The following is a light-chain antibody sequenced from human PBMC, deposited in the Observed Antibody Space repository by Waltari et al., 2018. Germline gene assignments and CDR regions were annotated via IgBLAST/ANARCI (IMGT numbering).Light chain of an antibody. CDR1: QSVSRNY. V-gene: IGKV3-20*01. J-gene: IGKJ1*01. CDR3: QQYGNSQWT. CDR2: GAC. Sequence: EIVLTQSPGPLSLSPGARATLSCRASQSVSRNYLARYRQKPGQAPRRLICGACSRATGSPARFSGSGSGTDFTLTISRLEPEDLAVYYCQQYGNSQWTFGQGTKVEIK.